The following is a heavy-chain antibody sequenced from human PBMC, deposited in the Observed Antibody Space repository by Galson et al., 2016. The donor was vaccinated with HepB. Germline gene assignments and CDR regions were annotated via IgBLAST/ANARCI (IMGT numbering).Heavy chain of an antibody. CDR3: VRDSREWIPFNHYGLDV. Sequence: SLRLSCAASGFSFSTYSMNWVRQPPGKGLEWVSSITRNSDYIYYADSVKGRFTISRDNAKNSLYLQMNSLRAEDTAQYYCVRDSREWIPFNHYGLDVWGQATKVTVSS. V-gene: IGHV3-21*01. J-gene: IGHJ6*02. D-gene: IGHD3-3*01. CDR2: ITRNSDYI. CDR1: GFSFSTYS.